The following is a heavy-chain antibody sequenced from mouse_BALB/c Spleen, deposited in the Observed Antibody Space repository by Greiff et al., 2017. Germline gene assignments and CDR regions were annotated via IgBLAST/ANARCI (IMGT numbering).Heavy chain of an antibody. CDR2: IAPGSGST. CDR1: GYTFTSYW. V-gene: IGHV1S41*01. J-gene: IGHJ4*01. CDR3: AMTGAMDD. Sequence: DLVKPGASVKLSCKASGYTFTSYWINWIKQRPGQGLEWIGRIAPGSGSTYYNEMFKGKATLTVDTSSSTAYIQLSSLSSEDSAVYVCAMTGAMDDWGQGTSVTVSS.